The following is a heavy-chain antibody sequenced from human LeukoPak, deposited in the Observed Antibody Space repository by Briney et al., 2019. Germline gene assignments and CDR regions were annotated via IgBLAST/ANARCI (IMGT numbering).Heavy chain of an antibody. CDR2: INHSGST. V-gene: IGHV4-39*07. CDR3: ARFGPYYDYVWGSYRQMYYFDY. D-gene: IGHD3-16*02. J-gene: IGHJ4*02. Sequence: SETLSLTCTVSGDSINSRSYYWGWIRQPPGKGLEWIGEINHSGSTNYNPSLKSRVTISVDTSKNQFSLKLSSVTAADTAVYYCARFGPYYDYVWGSYRQMYYFDYWGQGTLVTVSS. CDR1: GDSINSRSYY.